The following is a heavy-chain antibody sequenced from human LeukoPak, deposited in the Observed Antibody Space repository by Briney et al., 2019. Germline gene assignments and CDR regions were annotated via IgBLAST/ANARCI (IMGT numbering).Heavy chain of an antibody. CDR1: GDSVSRNNAG. V-gene: IGHV6-1*01. CDR2: TYYRAKWYKDEAGSYK. J-gene: IGHJ3*01. CDR3: VRGGLVRGTLNSLISFDV. Sequence: SQTLSLTCAISGDSVSRNNAGWSWLRQSPSRGLEWLARTYYRAKWYKDEAGSYKDEAGSLKNRITINADTAKNQVSLQVTSVTTEDTDMYYCVRGGLVRGTLNSLISFDVWGQGIMVTVSS. D-gene: IGHD3-10*01.